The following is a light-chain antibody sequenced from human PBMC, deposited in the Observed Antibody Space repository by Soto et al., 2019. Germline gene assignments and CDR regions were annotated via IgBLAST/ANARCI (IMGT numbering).Light chain of an antibody. CDR2: DVT. Sequence: QSALTQPASVSGSPGQSITLSCTGTSSDVGGSNCVSWYQQYPGKAPKLMIHDVTNRPSGVSNRFSGSKSGNTASLTISGLQAEDEADYYCSSSTSTSCYVFGTGTKLTVL. CDR3: SSSTSTSCYV. CDR1: SSDVGGSNC. V-gene: IGLV2-14*01. J-gene: IGLJ1*01.